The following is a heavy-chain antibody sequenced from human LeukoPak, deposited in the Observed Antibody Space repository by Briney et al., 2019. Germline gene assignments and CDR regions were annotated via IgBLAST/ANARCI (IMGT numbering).Heavy chain of an antibody. Sequence: GGSLRLSCAASGFTFSSYWMSWVRQAPGKGLEWVANIKKDGSEKYYVDSVKGRFTISRDNAKTSLYLQMNSLRAEDTAVYYCARDQVTAMAYYFDYWGQGTLVTVSS. J-gene: IGHJ4*02. V-gene: IGHV3-7*01. CDR1: GFTFSSYW. D-gene: IGHD5-18*01. CDR2: IKKDGSEK. CDR3: ARDQVTAMAYYFDY.